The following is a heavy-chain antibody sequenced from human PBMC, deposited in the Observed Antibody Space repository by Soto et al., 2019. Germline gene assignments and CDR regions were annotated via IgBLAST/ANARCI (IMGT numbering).Heavy chain of an antibody. D-gene: IGHD3-22*01. J-gene: IGHJ4*02. V-gene: IGHV4-39*01. CDR1: DGSMNSDSSY. Sequence: SETLSLTXRVSDGSMNSDSSYWGWIRQPPGKGLEWIGVINHSGSTYHNLSLKGRVTMSVDASRNQFSLKLTSMTAADTAVYYCARLGGYVSVGYYYLWDSWGQGTLVTVSS. CDR2: INHSGST. CDR3: ARLGGYVSVGYYYLWDS.